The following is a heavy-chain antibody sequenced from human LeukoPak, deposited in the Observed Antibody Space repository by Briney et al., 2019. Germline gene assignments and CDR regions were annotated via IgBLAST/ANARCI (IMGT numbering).Heavy chain of an antibody. V-gene: IGHV3-21*01. CDR1: GFTFSSYS. CDR2: ISSSSSYI. D-gene: IGHD3-10*01. CDR3: ARVVRMAESFDY. Sequence: PGGSLRLSCAASGFTFSSYSMNWVRQAPGKGLEWVSSISSSSSYIYYADSVKGRFTISRDNAKNSLYLQMNSLRAEDTAVYYCARVVRMAESFDYWGQGTLVTVSS. J-gene: IGHJ4*02.